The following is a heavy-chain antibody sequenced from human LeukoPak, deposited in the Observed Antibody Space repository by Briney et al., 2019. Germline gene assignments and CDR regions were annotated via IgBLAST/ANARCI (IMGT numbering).Heavy chain of an antibody. V-gene: IGHV3-23*01. D-gene: IGHD3-22*01. Sequence: GGSLRLSCAASGFTFSSYAMSWVRQAPGKGLEWVSAISGSGGSTYYADPVKGRFTISRDNSKNTLYLQMNSLRAEDTAVYYCAKDTPTTYYYDSSVNAFDIWGQGTMVTVSS. CDR3: AKDTPTTYYYDSSVNAFDI. CDR1: GFTFSSYA. CDR2: ISGSGGST. J-gene: IGHJ3*02.